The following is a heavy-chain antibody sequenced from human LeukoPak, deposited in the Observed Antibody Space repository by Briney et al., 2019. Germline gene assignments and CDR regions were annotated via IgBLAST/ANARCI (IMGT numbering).Heavy chain of an antibody. CDR2: IIPIFGTA. Sequence: SVKVSCKASGGTFSSYAISWVRQAPGQGLEWMGRIIPIFGTANYAQKFQGRVTITTDESTSTAYMELSSLRSEDTAVYYCARHRRHYYYYMDVWGKGTTVTVSS. CDR1: GGTFSSYA. CDR3: ARHRRHYYYYMDV. V-gene: IGHV1-69*05. J-gene: IGHJ6*03.